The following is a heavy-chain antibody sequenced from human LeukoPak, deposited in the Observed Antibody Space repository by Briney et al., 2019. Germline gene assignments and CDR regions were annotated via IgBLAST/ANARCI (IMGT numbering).Heavy chain of an antibody. J-gene: IGHJ6*02. V-gene: IGHV4-59*08. Sequence: SETLSLTCSVSGGSISNYYWSWLRQPPGKGLEGIGFIYYSGSTKYNPSLKSRVTISVDTSKNQFSLKLSSVTAADTAVYYCARQGDYDFWSGGYGMDVWGQGTTVTVSS. CDR1: GGSISNYY. CDR3: ARQGDYDFWSGGYGMDV. CDR2: IYYSGST. D-gene: IGHD3-3*01.